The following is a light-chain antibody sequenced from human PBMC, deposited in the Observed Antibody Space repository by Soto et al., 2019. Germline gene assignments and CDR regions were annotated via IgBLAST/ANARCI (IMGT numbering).Light chain of an antibody. Sequence: DIQVTQSPSTLSASGVYRCTFTFRASQSIGSWLAWYQQKPGKAPKLLIYKTSILENGVPSRFSGSGSGTEFTLSISSLQPDDFATYYCHQYNSYWTFGQGTKVDIK. CDR1: QSIGSW. CDR2: KTS. V-gene: IGKV1-5*03. J-gene: IGKJ1*01. CDR3: HQYNSYWT.